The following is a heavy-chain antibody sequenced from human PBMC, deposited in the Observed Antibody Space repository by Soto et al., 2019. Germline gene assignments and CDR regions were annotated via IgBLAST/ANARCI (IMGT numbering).Heavy chain of an antibody. Sequence: ASVKVSCKSSVYAFTSYDINWVRQATGQGLEWMGWMNPNSGNTGYAQKFQGRVTMTRNTSISTAYMELSSLRSEDTAVYYCARGSSAVVVPAALNWFDPWGQGTLVTVS. V-gene: IGHV1-8*01. J-gene: IGHJ5*02. CDR2: MNPNSGNT. CDR3: ARGSSAVVVPAALNWFDP. CDR1: VYAFTSYD. D-gene: IGHD2-2*01.